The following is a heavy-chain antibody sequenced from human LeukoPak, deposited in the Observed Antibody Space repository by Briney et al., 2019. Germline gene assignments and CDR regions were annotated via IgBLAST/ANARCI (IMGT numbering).Heavy chain of an antibody. Sequence: SETLSLTCTVSGGSISSYYWSWIRQPPGKGLEWIGYIYYSGNTNYNPSLKSRVTISVDTSKNQFSLKLSSVTAADTAVYYCARHSLWTYNWFDPWGQGTLVTVSS. CDR2: IYYSGNT. J-gene: IGHJ5*02. V-gene: IGHV4-59*08. D-gene: IGHD3/OR15-3a*01. CDR3: ARHSLWTYNWFDP. CDR1: GGSISSYY.